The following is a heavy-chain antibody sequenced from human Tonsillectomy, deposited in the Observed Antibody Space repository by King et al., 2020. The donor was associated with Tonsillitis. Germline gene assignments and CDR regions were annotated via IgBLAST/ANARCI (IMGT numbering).Heavy chain of an antibody. Sequence: EVQLVESGGGLVQPGGSLRLSCTVSGFTFYNNWMSWVRQAPGEGPEWVANIDEDGSVRYYLDSVKDRFTISRDNSKNSLFLQMSTLRVEDTAIYYCATANYRSFDLWGRGTLVTVSS. D-gene: IGHD1-7*01. CDR3: ATANYRSFDL. CDR2: IDEDGSVR. J-gene: IGHJ2*01. V-gene: IGHV3-7*03. CDR1: GFTFYNNW.